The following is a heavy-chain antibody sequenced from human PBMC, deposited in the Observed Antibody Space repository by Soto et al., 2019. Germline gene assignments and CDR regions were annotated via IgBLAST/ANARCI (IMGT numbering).Heavy chain of an antibody. CDR2: VKGDGSVI. D-gene: IGHD6-6*01. CDR3: ARDPARNWFDP. J-gene: IGHJ5*02. Sequence: GGSLRLSCAASGFTLNNYFIHWVRQTPGRGLVWVSRVKGDGSVINYADSVEGRFTISVDNAKNMVHLQMDSLRAEDTAVYYCARDPARNWFDPWGQGTLVTVSS. CDR1: GFTLNNYF. V-gene: IGHV3-74*01.